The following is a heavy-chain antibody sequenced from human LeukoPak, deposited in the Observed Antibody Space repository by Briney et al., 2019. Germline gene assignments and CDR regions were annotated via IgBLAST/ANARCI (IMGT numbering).Heavy chain of an antibody. CDR3: ARSAGLVGTAYNWFDP. CDR1: GFTFTSFS. Sequence: GGSLRLSCAASGFTFTSFSMNWVRQAPGKGLEWVSSISSNSNYIYYADSVKGRFTISRDDAKNSLYLQMNSLRAEDTAVYYCARSAGLVGTAYNWFDPWGQGTLVTVSS. J-gene: IGHJ5*02. D-gene: IGHD2-21*02. CDR2: ISSNSNYI. V-gene: IGHV3-21*01.